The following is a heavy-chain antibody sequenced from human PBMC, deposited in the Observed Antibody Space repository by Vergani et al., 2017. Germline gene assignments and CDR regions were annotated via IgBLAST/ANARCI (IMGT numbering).Heavy chain of an antibody. CDR2: IWYDGSNK. CDR3: ARAQTYDTAMGEIDY. J-gene: IGHJ4*02. D-gene: IGHD5-18*01. V-gene: IGHV3-33*01. CDR1: GFTFSSYG. Sequence: QVQLVESGGGVVQPGRSLRLSCAASGFTFSSYGMHWVRQAPGKGLEWVAVIWYDGSNKYYADSVKGRFTISRDNSKNTLYLQMNSLRAEDTAAYYCARAQTYDTAMGEIDYWGQGTLVTVAS.